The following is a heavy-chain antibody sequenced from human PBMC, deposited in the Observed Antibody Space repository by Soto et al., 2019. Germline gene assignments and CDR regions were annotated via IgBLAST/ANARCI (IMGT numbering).Heavy chain of an antibody. Sequence: SETLSLTCGVSRYSITNGYYWARIRQFPGKGLEWIGSINHSGKTYYNPSLRVTISVDTSKNQVSLKMSSVTAADTAVYYCARSGDDYGSYIDYWGQGTLVTVSS. J-gene: IGHJ4*02. CDR3: ARSGDDYGSYIDY. CDR1: RYSITNGYY. V-gene: IGHV4-38-2*01. D-gene: IGHD4-17*01. CDR2: INHSGKT.